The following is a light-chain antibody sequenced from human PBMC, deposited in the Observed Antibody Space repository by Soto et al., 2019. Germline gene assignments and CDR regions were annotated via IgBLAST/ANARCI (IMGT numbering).Light chain of an antibody. V-gene: IGLV3-1*01. CDR2: QDS. CDR1: KLGDKY. Sequence: SYELTQPPSVFVSPGQTASITCSGDKLGDKYACWYQQKPGQSPVLVIYQDSKRPSGIPERFSGSNSGNTATLTISGTQAMDEADYYCQAWDSSTRVFGGGTKVTVL. J-gene: IGLJ2*01. CDR3: QAWDSSTRV.